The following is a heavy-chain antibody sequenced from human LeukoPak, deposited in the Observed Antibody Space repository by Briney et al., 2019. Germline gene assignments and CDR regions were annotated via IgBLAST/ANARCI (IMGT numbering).Heavy chain of an antibody. CDR2: LSGSGAGT. Sequence: GGSLRLSCAASGFTFSDYALGWVRQAPGRGLEWVATLSGSGAGTYSSDSVQGRFTISRGNSKRTLFLQMNSLRAEDTAFYYCAKAELGVDTFFDYWGQGTLVTVSS. CDR3: AKAELGVDTFFDY. D-gene: IGHD3-3*01. J-gene: IGHJ4*02. V-gene: IGHV3-23*01. CDR1: GFTFSDYA.